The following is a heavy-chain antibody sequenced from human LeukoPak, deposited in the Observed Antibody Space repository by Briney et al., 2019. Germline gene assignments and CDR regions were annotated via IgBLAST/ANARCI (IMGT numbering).Heavy chain of an antibody. CDR3: ARGTPEAGGSKAFDY. V-gene: IGHV4-34*01. Sequence: SETLSLTCAVYGGSFSGYYWSWIRRPPGKGLGWIGEINHSGSTNYNPSLKSRVTISVDTSKNQFSLKLSSVTAADTAVYYCARGTPEAGGSKAFDYWGQGTLVTVSS. CDR2: INHSGST. CDR1: GGSFSGYY. J-gene: IGHJ4*02. D-gene: IGHD1-14*01.